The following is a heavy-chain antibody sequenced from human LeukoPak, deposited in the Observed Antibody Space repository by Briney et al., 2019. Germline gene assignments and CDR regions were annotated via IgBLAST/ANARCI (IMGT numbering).Heavy chain of an antibody. CDR3: ARGRGYDYYYMDV. CDR2: INPNSGGT. V-gene: IGHV1-2*02. Sequence: ASVKVSCKASGYTFTGYYMHWVRQAPGQGLEWIGWINPNSGGTNYAQKFQGRVTMTRDTSISTAYMELSRLRSDDTAVYYCARGRGYDYYYMDVWGKGTTVTVSS. CDR1: GYTFTGYY. J-gene: IGHJ6*03.